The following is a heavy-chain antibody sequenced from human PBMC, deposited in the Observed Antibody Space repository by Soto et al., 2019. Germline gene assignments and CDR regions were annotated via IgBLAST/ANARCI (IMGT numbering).Heavy chain of an antibody. CDR3: ARGGFSYGTGIEH. J-gene: IGHJ5*02. D-gene: IGHD5-18*01. Sequence: GGSLRLSCAASGFSISRYWMSWVRQAPGKGLEWVADKKQDGSEEYYVDSVKGRFTVSRDSAKNSVYLQLTSLRVEDTALYYCARGGFSYGTGIEHWGQGALVTVSS. CDR1: GFSISRYW. CDR2: KKQDGSEE. V-gene: IGHV3-7*01.